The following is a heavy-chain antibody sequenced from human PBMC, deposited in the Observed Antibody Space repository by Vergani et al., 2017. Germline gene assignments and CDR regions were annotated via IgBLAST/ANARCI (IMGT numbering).Heavy chain of an antibody. V-gene: IGHV1-69*01. CDR2: IIPIFGTA. D-gene: IGHD3-3*01. CDR3: AGNGFIGGFSSSFWFDP. CDR1: GGTFRSYA. Sequence: QVQLVQSGAEVKKPGSSVKVSCKASGGTFRSYAIGWVRQAPGQGLEWMGGIIPIFGTANYAQKFQGRVTITADESTSTAYMELSSLRSEDTAVYYCAGNGFIGGFSSSFWFDPWGQGTLVTVSP. J-gene: IGHJ5*02.